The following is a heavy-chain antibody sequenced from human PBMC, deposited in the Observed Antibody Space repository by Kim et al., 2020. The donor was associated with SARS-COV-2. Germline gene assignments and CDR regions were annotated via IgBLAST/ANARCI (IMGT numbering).Heavy chain of an antibody. CDR3: ARGFDY. CDR1: GGSISSYY. V-gene: IGHV4-59*01. CDR2: IYYSGST. J-gene: IGHJ4*02. Sequence: SETLSLTCTVSGGSISSYYWSWIRQPPGKGREYIGDIYYSGSTNYNPSLKSRVTISVDTSKNQFSLKLNSVTAADTAVYDCARGFDYWGQGTLGTVSS.